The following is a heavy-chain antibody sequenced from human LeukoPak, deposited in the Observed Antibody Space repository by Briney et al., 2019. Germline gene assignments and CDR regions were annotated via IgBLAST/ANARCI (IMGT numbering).Heavy chain of an antibody. D-gene: IGHD1-26*01. CDR1: GASISSRGYY. J-gene: IGHJ3*02. Sequence: SETLSLTCTVSGASISSRGYYWNWIRQHPGKGLEWIGYIAYSGTTNYNPSLKSRASISQDTSRNQLSLKLQSVTAADTAVYYCAKDRDLWEVSTGDAVDIWGQGTMVTVSS. V-gene: IGHV4-31*03. CDR2: IAYSGTT. CDR3: AKDRDLWEVSTGDAVDI.